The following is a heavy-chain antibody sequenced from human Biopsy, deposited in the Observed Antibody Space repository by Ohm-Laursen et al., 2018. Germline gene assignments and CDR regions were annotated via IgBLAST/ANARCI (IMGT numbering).Heavy chain of an antibody. J-gene: IGHJ5*02. Sequence: SLRLPCAASGFTFSSHAMSWVRQAPGKGPECVSVINGSGGSTYYADPVKGRFTISRDNSRNTLYLQMNSLRADDTAMYYRARDLYDFCGGCPFDPWGQGTLVTVS. CDR1: GFTFSSHA. V-gene: IGHV3-23*01. CDR2: INGSGGST. D-gene: IGHD3-3*01. CDR3: ARDLYDFCGGCPFDP.